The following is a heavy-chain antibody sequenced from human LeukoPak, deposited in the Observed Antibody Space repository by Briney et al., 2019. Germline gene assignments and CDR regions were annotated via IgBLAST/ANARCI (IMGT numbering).Heavy chain of an antibody. J-gene: IGHJ6*02. Sequence: ASVTVSCKASGYTFTGYYMHWVRQAPGQGLEWMGRINPNSGGTNYAQKFQGRVTVTRDTSISTAYMELSRLRSDDTAVYYCARMYPTIFGVVIIGDGMDVWGQGTTVTVSS. CDR2: INPNSGGT. CDR3: ARMYPTIFGVVIIGDGMDV. V-gene: IGHV1-2*06. CDR1: GYTFTGYY. D-gene: IGHD3-3*01.